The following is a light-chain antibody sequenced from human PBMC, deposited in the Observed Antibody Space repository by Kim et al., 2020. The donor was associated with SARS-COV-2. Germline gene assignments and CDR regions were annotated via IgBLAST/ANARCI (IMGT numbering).Light chain of an antibody. CDR2: DVN. Sequence: QSALTQPASVSGSPGQSITISCIGTSGDIGYKNYVSWYQQHPGRAPTVLIYDVNRRPSGVSNRFSGSKSDNTASLTISGLQPEDEADYFCNAFTSASTVIFGGGTQLTVL. V-gene: IGLV2-14*03. CDR3: NAFTSASTVI. CDR1: SGDIGYKNY. J-gene: IGLJ2*01.